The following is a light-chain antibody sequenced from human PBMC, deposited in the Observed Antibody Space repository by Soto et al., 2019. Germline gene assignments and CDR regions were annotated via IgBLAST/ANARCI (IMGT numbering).Light chain of an antibody. V-gene: IGKV3-20*01. J-gene: IGKJ2*01. CDR2: GAS. CDR3: QQYGSSPYT. CDR1: QSVSSSF. Sequence: EIVLTQSPGTLSLSPGERVTLSCRASQSVSSSFLAWYQQKPGQTPRLLIYGASNRATGIPDRFSGRGSGTVFTLTMSRLEPEDFAVYFCQQYGSSPYTFGQGTKLEIK.